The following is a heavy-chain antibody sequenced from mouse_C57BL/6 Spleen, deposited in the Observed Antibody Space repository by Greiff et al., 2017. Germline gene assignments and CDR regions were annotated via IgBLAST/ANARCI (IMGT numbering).Heavy chain of an antibody. D-gene: IGHD1-1*01. J-gene: IGHJ1*03. CDR3: ARHGPIYYYGSSHWYFDV. CDR2: FYPGSGSI. V-gene: IGHV1-62-2*01. CDR1: GYTFTEYT. Sequence: VQLQQSGAELVKPGASVKLSCKASGYTFTEYTIHWVKQRSGQGLGWIGWFYPGSGSIKYNEKFKDKATLTAGKSSSTVYMELSRLTSEDSAVYFCARHGPIYYYGSSHWYFDVWGTGTTVTVSS.